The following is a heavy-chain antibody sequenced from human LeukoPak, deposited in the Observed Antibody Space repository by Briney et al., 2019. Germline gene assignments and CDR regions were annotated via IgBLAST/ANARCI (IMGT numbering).Heavy chain of an antibody. CDR1: GFTFRNAW. CDR2: ISSDGSNY. D-gene: IGHD4-17*01. J-gene: IGHJ4*02. CDR3: AKVGLRLGGDY. V-gene: IGHV3-30*18. Sequence: GGSLRLSCAASGFTFRNAWMRWVRQAPGEGLEWMAVISSDGSNYYYADSVRGRFTISRDNSKNTLYLQMNSLRVEDTAVYYCAKVGLRLGGDYWGQGTLVTVSS.